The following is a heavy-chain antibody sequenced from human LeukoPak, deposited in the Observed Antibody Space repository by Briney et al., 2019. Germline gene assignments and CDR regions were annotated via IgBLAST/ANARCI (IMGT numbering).Heavy chain of an antibody. CDR3: ARDQYYYDSSGYSPFDY. V-gene: IGHV4-4*07. D-gene: IGHD3-22*01. CDR2: MHTSGST. CDR1: GGSISSYY. Sequence: PSETLSLTCTVSGGSISSYYWSWIRQPAGKGLEWIGRMHTSGSTNYNPSLKSRVTMSVDTSKNQFSLKLSSVTAADTAVYYCARDQYYYDSSGYSPFDYWGQGTLVTVSS. J-gene: IGHJ4*02.